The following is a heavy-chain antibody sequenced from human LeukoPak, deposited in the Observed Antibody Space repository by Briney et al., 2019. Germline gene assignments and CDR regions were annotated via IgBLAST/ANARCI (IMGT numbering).Heavy chain of an antibody. CDR3: VKVMAEYQLLSGPDY. J-gene: IGHJ4*02. V-gene: IGHV3-64D*06. Sequence: GGSLRLSCSASGFTFSSYAMHWVRQAPGKGLEYASAISSNGGSTYYADSMKGRFTISRDNSKNTLYLQMSSLRAEDTAVYYCVKVMAEYQLLSGPDYWGQGTLVTVSS. CDR1: GFTFSSYA. D-gene: IGHD2-2*01. CDR2: ISSNGGST.